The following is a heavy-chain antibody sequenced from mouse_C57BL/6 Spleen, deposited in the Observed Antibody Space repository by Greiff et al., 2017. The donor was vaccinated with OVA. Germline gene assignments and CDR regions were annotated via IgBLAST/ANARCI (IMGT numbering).Heavy chain of an antibody. J-gene: IGHJ3*01. V-gene: IGHV1-55*01. D-gene: IGHD1-1*01. Sequence: QVQLQQPGAELVKPGASVKMSCKASGYTFTSYWITWVKQRPGQGLEWIGDIYPGSGSTNYNEKFKSKATLTVDTSSSTAYMQLSSLTSEDSAVYYCAREYYGSRAWFAYWGQETLVTVSA. CDR3: AREYYGSRAWFAY. CDR2: IYPGSGST. CDR1: GYTFTSYW.